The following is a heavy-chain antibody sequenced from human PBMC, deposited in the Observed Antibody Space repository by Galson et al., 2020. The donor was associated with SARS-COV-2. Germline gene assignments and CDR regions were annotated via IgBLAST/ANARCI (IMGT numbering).Heavy chain of an antibody. V-gene: IGHV3-30*18. J-gene: IGHJ4*02. D-gene: IGHD1-1*01. CDR2: ISADGDIQ. CDR1: GFIFSCCG. Sequence: GGSLRLSCAASGFIFSCCGMHWVRQSPGKGPEWATVISADGDIQFYADSVKGRFTISRDTPKNTLYLQMDNLRPEDTGVYYCAKEDATGRIDFWGQGTRVTVSS. CDR3: AKEDATGRIDF.